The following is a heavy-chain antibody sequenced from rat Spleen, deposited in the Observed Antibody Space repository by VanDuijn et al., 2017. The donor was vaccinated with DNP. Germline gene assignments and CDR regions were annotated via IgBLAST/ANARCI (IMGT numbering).Heavy chain of an antibody. CDR3: ASLNNYNWFAY. CDR2: ISYDGSST. J-gene: IGHJ3*01. CDR1: GFIFSICD. Sequence: EVKLVESGGGLVQPGRSLKLSCAASGFIFSICDMAWVRQAPKKGLEWVATISYDGSSTYYRDSVKGRFTISRDNAKSTLYLQMDSLRSEDTATYYCASLNNYNWFAYWGQGTLVTVSS. V-gene: IGHV5-7*01. D-gene: IGHD1-10*01.